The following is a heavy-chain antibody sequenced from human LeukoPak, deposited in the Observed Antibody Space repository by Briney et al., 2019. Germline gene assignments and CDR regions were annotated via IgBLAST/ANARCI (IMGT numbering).Heavy chain of an antibody. CDR3: AKEGTRSHSQWAFDF. CDR2: INQGENEK. V-gene: IGHV3-7*04. Sequence: GGSLRLSCSASGFMFSSHWMSWVRQAPGKGLEWVANINQGENEKYYVDSVKGRFTISRDNSESTMYLQMNSLRVEDTAVYYCAKEGTRSHSQWAFDFWGQGTMVTVSS. J-gene: IGHJ3*01. CDR1: GFMFSSHW. D-gene: IGHD6-19*01.